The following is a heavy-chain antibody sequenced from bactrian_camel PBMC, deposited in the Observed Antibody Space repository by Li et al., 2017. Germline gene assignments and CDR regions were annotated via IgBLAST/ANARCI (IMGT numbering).Heavy chain of an antibody. CDR2: LDPFHGAT. CDR3: AAAPWWYATRCVRGPAVFRN. V-gene: IGHV3S54*01. Sequence: HVQLVESGGGSVQPGGSLTLSCVVNGTTTSLNCMGWFRQPTGKDYEGVASLDPFHGATNYADFVKGRFTISRDSAKKTLYLRMNRLNTEDTGRYYCAAAPWWYATRCVRGPAVFRNWGQGTQVTVSS. CDR1: GTTTSLNC. J-gene: IGHJ4*01. D-gene: IGHD4*01.